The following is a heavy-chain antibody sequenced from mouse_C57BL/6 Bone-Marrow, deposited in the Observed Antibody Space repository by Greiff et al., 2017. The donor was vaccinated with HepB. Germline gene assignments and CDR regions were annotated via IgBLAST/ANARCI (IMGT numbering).Heavy chain of an antibody. CDR2: INYDGSST. Sequence: VQLVESEGGLVQPGSSMKLSCTASGFTFSDYYMAWVRQVPEKGLEWVANINYDGSSTYYLDSLKSRFIISRDNATNILYLQMSSLKSEDTATYYCARDPGGYFDYWGQGTTLTVSS. CDR1: GFTFSDYY. CDR3: ARDPGGYFDY. V-gene: IGHV5-16*01. J-gene: IGHJ2*01.